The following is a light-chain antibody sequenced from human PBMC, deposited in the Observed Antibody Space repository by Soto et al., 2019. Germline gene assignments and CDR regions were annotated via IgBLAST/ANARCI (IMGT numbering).Light chain of an antibody. V-gene: IGLV1-40*01. Sequence: QAVVTQPPSVSGAPGQRVTISCTGSSSNIGAGYDVHWYQQLPGTAPKLLIYGNSNRPSGVPDRFSGSKSGPSASLAITGLQAEDEADDYCQSYDSSLSAVVFGGGTKLTVL. CDR3: QSYDSSLSAVV. CDR1: SSNIGAGYD. CDR2: GNS. J-gene: IGLJ2*01.